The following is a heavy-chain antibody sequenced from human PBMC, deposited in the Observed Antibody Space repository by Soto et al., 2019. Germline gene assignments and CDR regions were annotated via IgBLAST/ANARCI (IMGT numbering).Heavy chain of an antibody. V-gene: IGHV1-69*12. Sequence: QVQLVQSGAEVKKPGSSVKVSCKASGGTFSSYAISWVRQAPGQGLEWMGGIIPIFGTANYAQKFQGRVTIXAXGSTSTAYMELSSLRSEDTAVYYCARNSYETQYFQHWGQGTLVTVSS. CDR1: GGTFSSYA. CDR2: IIPIFGTA. CDR3: ARNSYETQYFQH. D-gene: IGHD5-18*01. J-gene: IGHJ1*01.